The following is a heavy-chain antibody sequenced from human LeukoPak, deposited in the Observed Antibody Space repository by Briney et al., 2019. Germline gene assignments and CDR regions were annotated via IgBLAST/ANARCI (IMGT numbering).Heavy chain of an antibody. D-gene: IGHD3-22*01. Sequence: GGSLRLSCAASGFTFSSYAMSWVRQAPGKGLEWVSAISGSGGSTYYADSVKGRSTISRDNSKNTLYLQMNSLRAEDTAVYYCKVDSSGYYYVSHFDYWGQGTLVTVSS. J-gene: IGHJ4*02. V-gene: IGHV3-23*01. CDR1: GFTFSSYA. CDR3: KVDSSGYYYVSHFDY. CDR2: ISGSGGST.